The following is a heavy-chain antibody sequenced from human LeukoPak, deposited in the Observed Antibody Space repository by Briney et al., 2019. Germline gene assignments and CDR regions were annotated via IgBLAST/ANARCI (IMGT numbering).Heavy chain of an antibody. CDR2: VCGGGGST. V-gene: IGHV3-23*01. CDR1: GFTFSSYA. CDR3: AKGNSGSLSLSDN. J-gene: IGHJ4*02. D-gene: IGHD3-10*01. Sequence: GGCLRLSCAVSGFTFSSYAMSWVRQAPGKGLEWVSGVCGGGGSTYYADSLKGRFTISRDNSKNTLYLQMMSLRAEDTAIYYCAKGNSGSLSLSDNWGQGTLVSVST.